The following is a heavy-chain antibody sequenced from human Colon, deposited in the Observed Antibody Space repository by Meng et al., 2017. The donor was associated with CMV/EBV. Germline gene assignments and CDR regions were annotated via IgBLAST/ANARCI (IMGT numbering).Heavy chain of an antibody. V-gene: IGHV3-21*01. J-gene: IGHJ4*02. Sequence: GESLKISCAASGFTFSSYSMNWVRQAPGKGLEWVSSISSSSSYIYYADSVKGRFTISRDNAKNSLYLQMNSLRAEDTAVYYCAVLTRVDYWGQGTLVTLL. CDR3: AVLTRVDY. D-gene: IGHD4/OR15-4a*01. CDR1: GFTFSSYS. CDR2: ISSSSSYI.